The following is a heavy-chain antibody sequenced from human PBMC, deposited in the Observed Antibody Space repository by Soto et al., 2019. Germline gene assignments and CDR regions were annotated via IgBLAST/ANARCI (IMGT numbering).Heavy chain of an antibody. CDR3: ARGYSYGYWDY. J-gene: IGHJ4*02. CDR2: INPNSGGT. CDR1: GYTFTSYD. V-gene: IGHV1-2*04. Sequence: ASVKVSCKASGYTFTSYDMHWVRQAPGQGLEWMGWINPNSGGTNYAQKFQGWVTMTRDTSISTAYMELSRLRSDDTAVYYCARGYSYGYWDYWGQGTLVTVSS. D-gene: IGHD5-18*01.